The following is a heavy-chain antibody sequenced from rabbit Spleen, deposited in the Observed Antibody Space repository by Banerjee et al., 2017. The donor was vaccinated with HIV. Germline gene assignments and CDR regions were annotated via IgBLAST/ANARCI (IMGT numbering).Heavy chain of an antibody. Sequence: QEQLEESGGGLVKPEGSLTLTCKASGFSFSGRDVMCWVRQAPGKGLEWIACINTATGKAVYASWAKGRFTIPKTSSTTVTLQMTSLTAADTATYFCARDLTGVIGCNFKLWGPGTLVTVS. V-gene: IGHV1S45*01. CDR2: INTATGKA. CDR1: GFSFSGRDV. CDR3: ARDLTGVIGCNFKL. D-gene: IGHD1-1*01. J-gene: IGHJ4*01.